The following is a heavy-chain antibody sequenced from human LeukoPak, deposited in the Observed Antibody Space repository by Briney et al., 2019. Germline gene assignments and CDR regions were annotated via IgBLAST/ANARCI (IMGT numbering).Heavy chain of an antibody. CDR2: ISGSGGST. CDR1: GFTFSSYA. D-gene: IGHD2-2*02. CDR3: AKDRIAVVPAAIPFDY. Sequence: GGSLRLSCAASGFTFSSYAMSWVRQAPGKGLEWVSAISGSGGSTYYADSVKGRFTISRDNSKNTLYLQMNSLRAEDMAVYYCAKDRIAVVPAAIPFDYWGQGTLVTVSS. V-gene: IGHV3-23*01. J-gene: IGHJ4*02.